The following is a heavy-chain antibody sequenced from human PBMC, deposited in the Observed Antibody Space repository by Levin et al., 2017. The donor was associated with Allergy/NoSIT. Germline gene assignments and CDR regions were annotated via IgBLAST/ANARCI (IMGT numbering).Heavy chain of an antibody. Sequence: ASVKVSCKASGYSFTSYYIHWVRQAPGQGLEWMGIINPSGGSTSYAQKFQGRVTMTRDTSTSTVYMELSSLRSEDTAVYYCARGGAHSSGWMYYFDYWGQGALVTVSS. CDR1: GYSFTSYY. CDR2: INPSGGST. V-gene: IGHV1-46*01. D-gene: IGHD6-19*01. J-gene: IGHJ4*02. CDR3: ARGGAHSSGWMYYFDY.